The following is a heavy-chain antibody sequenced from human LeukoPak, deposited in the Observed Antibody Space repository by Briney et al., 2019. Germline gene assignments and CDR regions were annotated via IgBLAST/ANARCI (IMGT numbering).Heavy chain of an antibody. CDR2: ISSATSTI. J-gene: IGHJ4*02. V-gene: IGHV3-48*02. CDR3: ARRHDYFDF. Sequence: PGGSLRLSCAASGFTFSNYTMNWVRQAPGQGLEWVSSISSATSTIYYADSVKGRFTISRDNADNSLYLQMNSPRYEDTAVYYCARRHDYFDFWGQGTLVTVSS. CDR1: GFTFSNYT.